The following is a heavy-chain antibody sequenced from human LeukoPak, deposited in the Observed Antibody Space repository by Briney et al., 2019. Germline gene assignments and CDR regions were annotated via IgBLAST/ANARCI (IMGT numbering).Heavy chain of an antibody. Sequence: GASVKVSCKASGYTFTGYYMHWVRQAPGQGLEWMGWINPNSGGTNYAQKFQGRVTMTRDTSISTAYMELSRLRSDDTAVYYCARATSAKLLWFGELSLDPWGQGTQVTVSS. J-gene: IGHJ5*02. CDR3: ARATSAKLLWFGELSLDP. CDR2: INPNSGGT. D-gene: IGHD3-10*01. CDR1: GYTFTGYY. V-gene: IGHV1-2*02.